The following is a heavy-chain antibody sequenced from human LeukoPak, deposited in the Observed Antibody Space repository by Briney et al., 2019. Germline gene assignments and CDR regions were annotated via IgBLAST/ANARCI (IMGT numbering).Heavy chain of an antibody. J-gene: IGHJ3*02. D-gene: IGHD6-19*01. Sequence: SETLSLTCTVTGASISISSYYWGWIRQPPGKGLEWIGSIYYSGSTYYNPSLKSPVTISVDTSKNQFSLKLSSVTAADTAVYYCARFSSGLDAFDIWGQGTMVTVSS. CDR2: IYYSGST. CDR3: ARFSSGLDAFDI. V-gene: IGHV4-39*07. CDR1: GASISISSYY.